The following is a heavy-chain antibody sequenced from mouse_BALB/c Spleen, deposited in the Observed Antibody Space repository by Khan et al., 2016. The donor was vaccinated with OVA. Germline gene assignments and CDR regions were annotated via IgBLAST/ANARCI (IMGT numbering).Heavy chain of an antibody. CDR1: GYTFTDYV. CDR2: IYPGSDST. V-gene: IGHV1-77*01. CDR3: ARAGWDVFPY. Sequence: QVQLKQSGPELVKPGASVKMSCKASGYTFTDYVMNWVKQRNGQGLEWIGQIYPGSDSTYYNEKFKGKATLTADRSSSTAYMQLSNLTSEDSAVXFCARAGWDVFPYWGQGTLVTVSA. J-gene: IGHJ3*01. D-gene: IGHD4-1*01.